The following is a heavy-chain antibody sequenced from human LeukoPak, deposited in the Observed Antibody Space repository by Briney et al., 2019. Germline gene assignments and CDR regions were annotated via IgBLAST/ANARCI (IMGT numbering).Heavy chain of an antibody. CDR1: GGSFSGYY. CDR3: ARDNGAALDAFDI. Sequence: PSETLSLTCAVYGGSFSGYYWSWIRQPPGKGLEWIGEINHSGSTNYNPSLKSRVTISVDTSKNQFSLKLSSVTAADTAVYYCARDNGAALDAFDIWGQGTMVTVSS. D-gene: IGHD6-6*01. V-gene: IGHV4-34*01. J-gene: IGHJ3*02. CDR2: INHSGST.